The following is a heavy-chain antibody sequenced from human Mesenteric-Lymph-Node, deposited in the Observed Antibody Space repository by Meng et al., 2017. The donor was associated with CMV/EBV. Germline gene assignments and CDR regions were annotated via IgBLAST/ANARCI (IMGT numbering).Heavy chain of an antibody. D-gene: IGHD2-8*01. CDR2: TYYNSKWYN. CDR3: ARELLMVRGPFDY. Sequence: SCAISGDGVSSNSVAWNWIRQSPSRGLEWLGRTYYNSKWYNEYAVSMKGRMTITPDTSKNHFSLHLTSVTPEDTSVYYCARELLMVRGPFDYWGQGTLVTVSS. CDR1: GDGVSSNSVA. J-gene: IGHJ4*02. V-gene: IGHV6-1*01.